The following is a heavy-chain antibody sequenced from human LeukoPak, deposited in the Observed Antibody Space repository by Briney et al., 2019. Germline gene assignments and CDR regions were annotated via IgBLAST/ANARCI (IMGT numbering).Heavy chain of an antibody. CDR2: ITDSGSTI. CDR3: ARSIGLTGGGVDV. J-gene: IGHJ6*02. D-gene: IGHD3-9*01. Sequence: GGSLRLSCVVSGFTFSDSSMSWVRQAPGKGLEWVSYITDSGSTIHYADSVNGRFTISRDNAKNSLYLQMNSLRAEDSAVYYCARSIGLTGGGVDVWGRGTTVTVSS. CDR1: GFTFSDSS. V-gene: IGHV3-11*01.